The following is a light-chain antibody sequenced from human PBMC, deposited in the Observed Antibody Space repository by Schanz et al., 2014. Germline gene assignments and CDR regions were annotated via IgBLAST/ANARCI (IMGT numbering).Light chain of an antibody. V-gene: IGLV2-8*01. CDR2: DVN. Sequence: QSALTQPPSASGSPGQSVTISCTGTSSDVGAYTYVSWYQQHPGKAPKLMIFDVNQRPSGVPDRFSGSKSGNTASLTVSGLQAEDEADYYCSSYTSSSTFVVFGGGTKLTVL. CDR3: SSYTSSSTFVV. J-gene: IGLJ2*01. CDR1: SSDVGAYTY.